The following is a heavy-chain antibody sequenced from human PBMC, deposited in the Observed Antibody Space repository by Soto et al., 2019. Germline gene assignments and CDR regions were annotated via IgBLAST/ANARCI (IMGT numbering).Heavy chain of an antibody. V-gene: IGHV5-51*01. J-gene: IGHJ3*01. Sequence: GESLKIACKGSGDAFTRNWIGWVRQMPGKGLEWMGIIFPIDSDTRYSPSSQGQVTISADNSISNAYLQWSSLKASDTAIYYCATPGGRDFNAFDVWGKGTMVTVSS. CDR3: ATPGGRDFNAFDV. CDR1: GDAFTRNW. CDR2: IFPIDSDT. D-gene: IGHD2-21*02.